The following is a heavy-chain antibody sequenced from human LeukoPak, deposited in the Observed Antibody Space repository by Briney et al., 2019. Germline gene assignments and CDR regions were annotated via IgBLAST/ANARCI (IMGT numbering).Heavy chain of an antibody. CDR3: ARSRDFWSGYLDY. J-gene: IGHJ4*02. D-gene: IGHD3-3*01. Sequence: ASVKVSCKASGYTFTSYDINWVRQATGQGLEWMGWMNPNSGYTYYVQKFQGRVTMTRNTSISTAYMELSSLRSEDTAVYYCARSRDFWSGYLDYWGQGTLVTVSS. CDR2: MNPNSGYT. CDR1: GYTFTSYD. V-gene: IGHV1-8*01.